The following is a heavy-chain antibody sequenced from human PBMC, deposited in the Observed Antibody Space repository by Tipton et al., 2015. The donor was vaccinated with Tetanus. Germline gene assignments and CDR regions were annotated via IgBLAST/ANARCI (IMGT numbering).Heavy chain of an antibody. CDR1: GDSVSSSRYY. J-gene: IGHJ4*02. D-gene: IGHD3-16*01. CDR2: VYFSGST. V-gene: IGHV4-39*07. CDR3: ARENWSYGNSFDY. Sequence: TLSLTCTVSGDSVSSSRYYWGWVRQPPGKGLEWIGSVYFSGSTYHSPSLKSRVTMSVDTSKNQFSLNLSSVTAADAAVYYCARENWSYGNSFDYWGQGIQVTVSS.